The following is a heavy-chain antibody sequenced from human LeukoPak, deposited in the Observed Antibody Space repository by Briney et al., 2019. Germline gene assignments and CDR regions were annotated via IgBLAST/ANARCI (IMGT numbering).Heavy chain of an antibody. CDR2: IYTSGST. J-gene: IGHJ4*02. CDR3: ARGDSSGWPYFDY. V-gene: IGHV4-61*02. CDR1: NASIRGRNW. D-gene: IGHD6-19*01. Sequence: SETLSLTCAVSNASIRGRNWWNWVRPPAGKGLEWIGRIYTSGSTNYNPSLKSRVTISVDTSKNQFSLKLSSVTAADTAVYYCARGDSSGWPYFDYWGQGTLVTVSS.